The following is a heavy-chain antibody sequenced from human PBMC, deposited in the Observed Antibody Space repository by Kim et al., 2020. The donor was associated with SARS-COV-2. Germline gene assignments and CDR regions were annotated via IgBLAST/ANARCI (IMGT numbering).Heavy chain of an antibody. CDR2: IKSKTDGGTT. V-gene: IGHV3-15*01. J-gene: IGHJ4*02. D-gene: IGHD3-9*01. Sequence: GGSLRLSCAASGFTFSNAWMSWVRQAPGKGLEWVGRIKSKTDGGTTDYAAPVKGRFTISRDDSKNTLYLQMNSLKTEDTAVYYCTTKVLRYFDWPNSPDYWGQGTLVTVSS. CDR1: GFTFSNAW. CDR3: TTKVLRYFDWPNSPDY.